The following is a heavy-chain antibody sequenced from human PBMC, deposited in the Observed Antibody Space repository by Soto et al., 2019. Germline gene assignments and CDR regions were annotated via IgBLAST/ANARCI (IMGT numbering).Heavy chain of an antibody. CDR1: GGSFSGYY. D-gene: IGHD3-10*01. CDR2: IERGGST. CDR3: ARGYGSGSYWAY. Sequence: QVQLQQWGAGLLKPSETLSLTCAVYGGSFSGYYWSWVRQPPGKGLEWIGEIERGGSTNYNPSLKSRVAISVDTSKNQFSLKVNSVTAAVTAVYYCARGYGSGSYWAYWGQGTLVTVSS. V-gene: IGHV4-34*02. J-gene: IGHJ4*02.